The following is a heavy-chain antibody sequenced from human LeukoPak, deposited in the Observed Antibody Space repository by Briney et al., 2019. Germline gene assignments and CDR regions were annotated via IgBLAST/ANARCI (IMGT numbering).Heavy chain of an antibody. CDR2: ISSSSSYI. J-gene: IGHJ4*02. Sequence: KPGGSLSLSCAASGFTFSSYSLNWVRQAPGKGLEWVSSISSSSSYIYYADSVKGRFTISRDNAKNSLYLQMNSLRAEDTAVYYCARDGRGNSGSYYKYWGQGTLVTVSS. D-gene: IGHD1-26*01. V-gene: IGHV3-21*01. CDR1: GFTFSSYS. CDR3: ARDGRGNSGSYYKY.